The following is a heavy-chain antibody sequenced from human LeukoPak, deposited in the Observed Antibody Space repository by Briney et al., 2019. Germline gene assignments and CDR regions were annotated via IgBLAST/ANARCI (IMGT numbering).Heavy chain of an antibody. Sequence: GESLKISCQGFGYSFTSYWIGWVRQMPGKGMEWMVVIYPGDSRIRYNPAFQGQVTISVDKSINTAYLQWVSLKASDSAMYYCACRDLSSTRSFPWGQGTLVTVSS. CDR1: GYSFTSYW. V-gene: IGHV5-51*01. J-gene: IGHJ5*02. D-gene: IGHD2-2*01. CDR3: ACRDLSSTRSFP. CDR2: IYPGDSRI.